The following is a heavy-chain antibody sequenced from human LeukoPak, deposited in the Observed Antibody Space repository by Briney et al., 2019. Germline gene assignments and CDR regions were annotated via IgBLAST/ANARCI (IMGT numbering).Heavy chain of an antibody. D-gene: IGHD5-24*01. J-gene: IGHJ3*02. CDR2: INPGGGNT. Sequence: ASVEVSCKASGYTFTNYYIHWVRQAPGQGLEWMGLINPGGGNTNYAQNFQGRVTMTRDTSASTVYMELSSLRSEDTAIYYCARIRDGYNDAYDIWGQGTVVTVPS. CDR1: GYTFTNYY. CDR3: ARIRDGYNDAYDI. V-gene: IGHV1-46*01.